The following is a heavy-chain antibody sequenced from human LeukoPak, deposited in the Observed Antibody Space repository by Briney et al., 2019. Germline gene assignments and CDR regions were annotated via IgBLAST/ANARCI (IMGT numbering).Heavy chain of an antibody. V-gene: IGHV1-2*02. CDR3: ARVKGRGYTAMVPQKNWFDP. J-gene: IGHJ5*02. Sequence: GASVKVSCKASGYTFTGYYMHWVRPAPGQGLEGMGWINPNSGGTNYAHKFQGRVTMTSDTSISTAYMELSRLRPDDTAVYYCARVKGRGYTAMVPQKNWFDPWGQGTLVTVSS. CDR2: INPNSGGT. D-gene: IGHD5-18*01. CDR1: GYTFTGYY.